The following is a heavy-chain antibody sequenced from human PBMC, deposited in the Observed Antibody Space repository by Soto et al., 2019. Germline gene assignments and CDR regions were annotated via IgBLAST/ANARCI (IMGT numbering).Heavy chain of an antibody. Sequence: QVQLVESGGGVVQPGRSLRLSCAASGFTFRNYAMHWVRQAPGKGLECVAVISYDGGNKFYRDYVKGRFTISRDNSKNTLYPQINSLRYGDTAVYYCARGDREDIAVVIGVRPGEYGVDVWGQGTTVTVSS. CDR2: ISYDGGNK. V-gene: IGHV3-30-3*01. D-gene: IGHD2-15*01. CDR3: ARGDREDIAVVIGVRPGEYGVDV. J-gene: IGHJ6*02. CDR1: GFTFRNYA.